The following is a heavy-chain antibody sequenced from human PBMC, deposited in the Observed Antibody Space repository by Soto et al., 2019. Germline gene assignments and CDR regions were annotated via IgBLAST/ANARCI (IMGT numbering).Heavy chain of an antibody. V-gene: IGHV3-30-3*01. CDR3: ARGLYAGYSSGWYYFDY. Sequence: QVQLVESGGGVVQPGRSLRLSCAASGFTFSSYAMHWVRQAPGKGLEWVAVISYDGSNKYYADSVKGRFTIPRDNSKNTLYLQMNSLRAEDTAVYYCARGLYAGYSSGWYYFDYWGQGTLVTVSS. CDR2: ISYDGSNK. CDR1: GFTFSSYA. D-gene: IGHD6-19*01. J-gene: IGHJ4*02.